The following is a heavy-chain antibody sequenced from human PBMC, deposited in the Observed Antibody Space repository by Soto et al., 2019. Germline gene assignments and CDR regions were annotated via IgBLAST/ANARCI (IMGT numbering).Heavy chain of an antibody. D-gene: IGHD2-15*01. J-gene: IGHJ4*02. Sequence: SETLSLTCTVSGGSISSSSYYWGWIRQPPGRGLEWIGSIYYSGSTYYNPSLKSRVTISVDTSKNQFSLKLSSVTAADAAVYYCARGYCSGGSCYRYWGQGSQVTVSS. CDR2: IYYSGST. CDR3: ARGYCSGGSCYRY. CDR1: GGSISSSSYY. V-gene: IGHV4-39*01.